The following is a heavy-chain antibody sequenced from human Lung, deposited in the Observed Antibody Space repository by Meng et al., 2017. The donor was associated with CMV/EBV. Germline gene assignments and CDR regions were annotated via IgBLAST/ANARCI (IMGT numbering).Heavy chain of an antibody. CDR1: GFTFSSYE. CDR3: ARRSGSYVNAFDI. V-gene: IGHV3-48*03. J-gene: IGHJ3*02. CDR2: ISSSGSTM. D-gene: IGHD1-26*01. Sequence: GESXKISCAASGFTFSSYEMNWVRQAPGKGLEWVSYISSSGSTMYYADSVKGRFTISRDNAKNSLYLQMNSLRVEDTAVYYCARRSGSYVNAFDIWGQGPMVTVSS.